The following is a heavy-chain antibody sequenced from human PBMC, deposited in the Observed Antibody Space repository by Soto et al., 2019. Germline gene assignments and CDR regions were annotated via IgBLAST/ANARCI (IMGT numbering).Heavy chain of an antibody. CDR3: ARDVTPNWNDNYYYYGMDV. V-gene: IGHV1-18*01. D-gene: IGHD1-1*01. CDR2: ISAYNGNT. CDR1: GYTFTSYG. Sequence: QVQLVQSGAEVKKPGASVKVSCKASGYTFTSYGISWVRQAPGQGLEWMGWISAYNGNTNYAQKLQGRVTMTTDTSTSTAYMELRSLRSDDPAVYYCARDVTPNWNDNYYYYGMDVWGQGTTVTVSS. J-gene: IGHJ6*01.